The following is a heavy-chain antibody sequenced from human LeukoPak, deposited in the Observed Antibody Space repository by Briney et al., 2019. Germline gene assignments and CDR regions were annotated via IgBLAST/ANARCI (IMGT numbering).Heavy chain of an antibody. CDR2: INFSSGII. CDR1: GFIFSSYP. D-gene: IGHD3-3*02. CDR3: AKISSWHTVAFDF. V-gene: IGHV3-23*01. J-gene: IGHJ4*01. Sequence: GGSLRLSCATSGFIFSSYPMSWVRQAPGKGLEWVSTINFSSGIIYYADSVKGRLTISRDNSKSTLYLQMNSLRAEDTGVYYCAKISSWHTVAFDFWGRGTLVTVSS.